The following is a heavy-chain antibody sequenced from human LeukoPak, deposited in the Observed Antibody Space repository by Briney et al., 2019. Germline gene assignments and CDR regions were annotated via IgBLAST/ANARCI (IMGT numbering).Heavy chain of an antibody. CDR2: ISYDGTDK. CDR3: ARGSIDWQAVAFDC. J-gene: IGHJ4*02. CDR1: GFTFSSYG. D-gene: IGHD2-21*01. V-gene: IGHV3-30*19. Sequence: PGRSLRLSCAASGFTFSSYGMHWVRQAPGKGLEWVALISYDGTDKYYADSVKGRFTISRDNSKNTLYLQTNSLRTEDTAVYYCARGSIDWQAVAFDCWGQGTLVTVSS.